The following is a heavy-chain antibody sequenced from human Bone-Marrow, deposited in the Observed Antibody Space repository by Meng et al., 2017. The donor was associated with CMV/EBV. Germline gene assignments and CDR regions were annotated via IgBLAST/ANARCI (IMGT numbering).Heavy chain of an antibody. Sequence: SETLSLTCTVSGYSISSGYYWGWIRQPPGKGLEWIGSIYHSGSTYYNPSLKSRVTISVDTSKIQFSLKLSSVTAADTAVYYCARGPWGFSHRYCSSTSCYHLFDYWGQGTLVTVSS. CDR1: GYSISSGYY. V-gene: IGHV4-38-2*02. CDR3: ARGPWGFSHRYCSSTSCYHLFDY. CDR2: IYHSGST. J-gene: IGHJ4*02. D-gene: IGHD2-2*01.